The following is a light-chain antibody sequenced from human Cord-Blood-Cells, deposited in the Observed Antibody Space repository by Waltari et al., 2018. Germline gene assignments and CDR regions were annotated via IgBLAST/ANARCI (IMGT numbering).Light chain of an antibody. CDR1: QSISSY. Sequence: DIQMTQSPSSLSASVGDRVPITCRASQSISSYLNWYQQKPGKAPKLLIYGASSWQSGVPSRFSGSGSGTEFTLTISSLQPEDFATYYCQQSYSTHTFGQGTKLEIK. V-gene: IGKV1-39*01. CDR2: GAS. J-gene: IGKJ2*01. CDR3: QQSYSTHT.